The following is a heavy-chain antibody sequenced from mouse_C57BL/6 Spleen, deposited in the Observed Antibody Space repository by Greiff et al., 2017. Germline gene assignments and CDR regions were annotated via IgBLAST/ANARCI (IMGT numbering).Heavy chain of an antibody. CDR1: GYTFTSYW. V-gene: IGHV1-72*01. CDR2: IDPNSGGT. D-gene: IGHD2-2*01. Sequence: QVQLQQPGAELVKPGASVKLSCKASGYTFTSYWMHWVKQRPGRGLEWIGRIDPNSGGTKYNEKFKGKATLTVDKPSSTAYLQLSSLTSEDSAVYDCARGGWVTPTSSYWYFDGWGTGATVTVAT. J-gene: IGHJ1*03. CDR3: ARGGWVTPTSSYWYFDG.